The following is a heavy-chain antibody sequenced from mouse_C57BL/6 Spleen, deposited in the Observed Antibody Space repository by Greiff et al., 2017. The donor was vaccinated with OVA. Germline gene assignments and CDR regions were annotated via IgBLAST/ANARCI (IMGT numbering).Heavy chain of an antibody. CDR1: GFTFSSYG. J-gene: IGHJ2*01. CDR2: ISSGGSYT. Sequence: EVKLMESGGDLVKPGGSLKLSCAASGFTFSSYGMSWVRQTPDKRLEWVATISSGGSYTYYPDSVKGRFTISRDNAKNTLYLQMSSLKSEDTAMYYCARDYKDYWGQGTTLTVSS. V-gene: IGHV5-6*01. CDR3: ARDYKDY. D-gene: IGHD2-12*01.